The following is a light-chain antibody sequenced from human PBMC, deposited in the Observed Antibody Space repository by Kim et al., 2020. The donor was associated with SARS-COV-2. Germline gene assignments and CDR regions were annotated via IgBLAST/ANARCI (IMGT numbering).Light chain of an antibody. V-gene: IGKV3-15*01. Sequence: APGERAPPSCRASQSVSSNLAWYQQKPGQAPRLLLYGASTRATGIPARFSGSGSGTEFTLTISSLQSEDFAVYYCQQYNNWPPWTFGQGTKVDIK. CDR2: GAS. CDR1: QSVSSN. CDR3: QQYNNWPPWT. J-gene: IGKJ1*01.